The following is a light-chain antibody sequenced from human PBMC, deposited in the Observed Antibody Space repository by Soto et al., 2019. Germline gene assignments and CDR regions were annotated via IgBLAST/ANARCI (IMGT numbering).Light chain of an antibody. CDR2: DGS. CDR3: TSYTSSTPFYV. J-gene: IGLJ1*01. Sequence: QSALTQPASVSGSPGQSITISCTGTSSDVGSYNLVSWYQQHPGKAPKLMIYDGSKRPSGVSNRFSGSKSGNTASLTISGLQAEDEAEYYCTSYTSSTPFYVFGTGSKVTVL. V-gene: IGLV2-14*02. CDR1: SSDVGSYNL.